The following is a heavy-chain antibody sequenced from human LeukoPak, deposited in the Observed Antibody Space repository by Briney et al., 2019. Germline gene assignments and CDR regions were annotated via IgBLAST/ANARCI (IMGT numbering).Heavy chain of an antibody. Sequence: GGSLRLSCAASGFTFSSYGMSWVRQAPGKGLEWVSSISNSGGSTYRADSVKGRFTISRDNSKNTLYLQMNSLRAEDTAVYYCARWYSSGWYYFDYWGQGTLVTVSS. V-gene: IGHV3-23*01. CDR1: GFTFSSYG. D-gene: IGHD6-19*01. J-gene: IGHJ4*02. CDR3: ARWYSSGWYYFDY. CDR2: ISNSGGST.